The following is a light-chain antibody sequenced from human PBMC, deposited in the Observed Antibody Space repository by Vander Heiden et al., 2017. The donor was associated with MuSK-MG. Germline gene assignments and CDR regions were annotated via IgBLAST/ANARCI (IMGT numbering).Light chain of an antibody. CDR2: DAS. V-gene: IGKV1-33*01. CDR1: QDISNY. CDR3: QQEYNLPFT. Sequence: DIQMTQSPSSLSASVGDRVTITCQASQDISNYLNWYQQKPGKAPKLLIYDASNLETGVPSRFSGSGSGTDFTFTISSLQPEDFATYYCQQEYNLPFTFGHGTKVDIK. J-gene: IGKJ3*01.